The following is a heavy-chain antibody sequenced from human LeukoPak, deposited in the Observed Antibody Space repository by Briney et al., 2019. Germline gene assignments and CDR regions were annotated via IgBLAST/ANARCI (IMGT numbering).Heavy chain of an antibody. V-gene: IGHV3-53*01. CDR2: IYSGGST. Sequence: PGGSLRLSCAASGFTVSSNYMSWVRQAPGKGLEWVSVIYSGGSTYYAVSVKGRFTISRDNSKNTLYLQMNSLRAEDTAVYYCARDLYDSSGYCFDYWGQGTLVTVSS. CDR1: GFTVSSNY. CDR3: ARDLYDSSGYCFDY. D-gene: IGHD3-22*01. J-gene: IGHJ4*02.